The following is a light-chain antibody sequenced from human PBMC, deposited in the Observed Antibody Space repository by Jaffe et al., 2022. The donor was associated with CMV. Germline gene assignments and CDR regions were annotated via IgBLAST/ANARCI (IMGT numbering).Light chain of an antibody. V-gene: IGLV2-11*01. CDR3: CSSAASRGYV. CDR2: DVN. Sequence: QSALTQPRSISGSPGQSVTISCTGTNSDVGGYNYVSWYQQHPGKAPKLMIYDVNKRPSGVPDRFSGSKSDNTASLTISGLQAEDEADYYCCSSAASRGYVFGTGTKVTVL. CDR1: NSDVGGYNY. J-gene: IGLJ1*01.